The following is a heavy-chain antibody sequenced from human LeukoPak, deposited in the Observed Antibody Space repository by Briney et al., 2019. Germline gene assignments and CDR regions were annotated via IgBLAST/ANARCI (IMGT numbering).Heavy chain of an antibody. V-gene: IGHV4-59*08. CDR1: GGSISSYY. J-gene: IGHJ4*02. Sequence: SETLSLTCTVSGGSISSYYWSWIRQPPGKGLEWIGYIYYSGSTNYNPSLKSRVTISVNTSKNQFSLKLSSVTAADTAVYYCASSHAGYCSGGSCYSSDFDYWGQGTLVTVSS. D-gene: IGHD2-15*01. CDR3: ASSHAGYCSGGSCYSSDFDY. CDR2: IYYSGST.